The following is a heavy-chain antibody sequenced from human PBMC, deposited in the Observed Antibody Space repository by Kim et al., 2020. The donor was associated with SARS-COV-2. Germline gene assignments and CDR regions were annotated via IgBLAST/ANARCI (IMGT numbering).Heavy chain of an antibody. J-gene: IGHJ4*02. CDR3: ARGGYVTGWTLDY. Sequence: GGSLRLSCAASGFTFSNYQMSWVRQAPGKGLEWVANIKEDGSEEYIVNSLKGRFTLSRDNAKNLVYLQLNSLRAEDTAVYFCARGGYVTGWTLDYWGQGT. CDR1: GFTFSNYQ. D-gene: IGHD6-19*01. V-gene: IGHV3-7*04. CDR2: IKEDGSEE.